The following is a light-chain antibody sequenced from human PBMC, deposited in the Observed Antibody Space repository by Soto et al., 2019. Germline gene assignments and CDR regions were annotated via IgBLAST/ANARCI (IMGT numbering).Light chain of an antibody. V-gene: IGKV1-13*02. CDR3: QQFNTYPT. CDR2: HAS. Sequence: AIQLTQSPSSLSASVGDRVTITCRASQGISSALAWYQQKPGKAPKLLISHASSLESGVPSRFSGSGSGTDFTLTISSLQPDDFSTYHCQQFNTYPTFGGGTKVEIK. CDR1: QGISSA. J-gene: IGKJ4*01.